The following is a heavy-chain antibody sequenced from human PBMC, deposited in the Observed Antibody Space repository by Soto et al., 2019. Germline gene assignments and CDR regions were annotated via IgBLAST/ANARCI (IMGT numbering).Heavy chain of an antibody. CDR3: AKEGRGVNDY. D-gene: IGHD3-10*01. J-gene: IGHJ4*02. CDR1: GFTFSSYG. V-gene: IGHV3-30*18. Sequence: QVQLVESGGGVVQPGRSLRLSCAASGFTFSSYGMHWVRQAPGKGLEWVAVISYDGSNKYYADSVKGRFTISRDNSKNTLYLQMNSLRDEDTAVYCCAKEGRGVNDYWGQGPLVNGSS. CDR2: ISYDGSNK.